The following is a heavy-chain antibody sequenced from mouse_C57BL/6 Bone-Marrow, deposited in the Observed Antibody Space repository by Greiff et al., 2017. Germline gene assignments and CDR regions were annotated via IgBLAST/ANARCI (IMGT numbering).Heavy chain of an antibody. CDR1: GYTFTSYW. D-gene: IGHD1-1*01. Sequence: QVQLQQPGAELVKPGASVKLSCKASGYTFTSYWMHWVKQRPGQGLEWIGMIPPNSGSTNYNEKFKSKATLTVDKSSSTAYMQLSSLTSEDSAVYYCARRRVITTVVVEQDWYFDVWGTGTTVTVSS. J-gene: IGHJ1*03. V-gene: IGHV1-64*01. CDR3: ARRRVITTVVVEQDWYFDV. CDR2: IPPNSGST.